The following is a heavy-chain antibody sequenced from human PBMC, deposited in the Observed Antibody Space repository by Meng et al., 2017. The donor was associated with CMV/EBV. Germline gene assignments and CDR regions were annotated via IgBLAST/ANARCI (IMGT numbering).Heavy chain of an antibody. Sequence: GESLKISCAASGFTFSSYAMSWVRQAPGKVLEWVSAISGSGGSTYYADSVKGRFTISRDNSKNTLYLQMNSLRAEDTAVYYCAKVTLGYCSSTSCYPWFDPWGQGTLVTVSS. CDR2: ISGSGGST. J-gene: IGHJ5*02. CDR3: AKVTLGYCSSTSCYPWFDP. D-gene: IGHD2-2*01. V-gene: IGHV3-23*01. CDR1: GFTFSSYA.